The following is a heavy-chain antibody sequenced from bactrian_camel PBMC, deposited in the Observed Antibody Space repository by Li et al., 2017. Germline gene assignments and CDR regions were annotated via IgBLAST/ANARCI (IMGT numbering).Heavy chain of an antibody. J-gene: IGHJ4*01. D-gene: IGHD4*01. Sequence: VQLVESGGGLVQPGGSLRLSCVASGFSFARNTMSWVRQSPGKGLEWVSSSSSGALSLVYADSVKGRFTISRDKDHVKNTLFLEMTNLKADDTAMYYCTADTVNASLATIAKFAAYEGHGTQVTVS. V-gene: IGHV3S42*01. CDR1: GFSFARNT. CDR2: SSSGALSL.